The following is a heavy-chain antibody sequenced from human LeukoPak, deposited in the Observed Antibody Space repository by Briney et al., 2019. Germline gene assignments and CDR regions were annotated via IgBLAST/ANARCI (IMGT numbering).Heavy chain of an antibody. CDR2: FDPEDGET. Sequence: GPSVKVSCKVSGYTLTELSMHWVRQAPGKGLEWMGGFDPEDGETIYAQKFQGRVTMTEDTSTDTAYMELSSLRSEDTAVYYCATGPTPSIVVGPFAYWGQGTLVTVSS. J-gene: IGHJ4*02. CDR3: ATGPTPSIVVGPFAY. V-gene: IGHV1-24*01. D-gene: IGHD3-22*01. CDR1: GYTLTELS.